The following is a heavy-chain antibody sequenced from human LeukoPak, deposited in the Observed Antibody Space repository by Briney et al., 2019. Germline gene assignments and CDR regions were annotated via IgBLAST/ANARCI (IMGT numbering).Heavy chain of an antibody. Sequence: PGGSLRLSCAASGFTFSTYSMNWVRQAPGKGLEWVSSISSSSGYIYYADSVKGRFTTSRDNAKNSLYLQMNSLRAEDTAVYYCARGNSVAGTDISYWGQGTLVTVSS. D-gene: IGHD6-19*01. V-gene: IGHV3-21*01. CDR2: ISSSSGYI. CDR3: ARGNSVAGTDISY. J-gene: IGHJ4*02. CDR1: GFTFSTYS.